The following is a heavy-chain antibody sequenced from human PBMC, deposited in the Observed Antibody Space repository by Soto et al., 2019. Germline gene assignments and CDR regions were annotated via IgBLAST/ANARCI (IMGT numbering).Heavy chain of an antibody. CDR3: ARGIYGGNHFDY. Sequence: QVQLQQWGAGLLKPSETLSLTCAVYGGSFSGYYWSWIRQPPGKGLEWIGEINHSGSTNYNPSLKSRVTISVDTSKNQFSLKLSSVTAADTAVYYCARGIYGGNHFDYWGQGTLVTVSS. J-gene: IGHJ4*02. CDR1: GGSFSGYY. V-gene: IGHV4-34*01. D-gene: IGHD4-17*01. CDR2: INHSGST.